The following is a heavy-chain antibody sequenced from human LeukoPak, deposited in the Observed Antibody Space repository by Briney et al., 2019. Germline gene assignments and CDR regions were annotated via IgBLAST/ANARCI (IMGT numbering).Heavy chain of an antibody. Sequence: ASVKVSCKASGYTFIGYYMHWVRQAPGQGLEWMGWINPNSGGTNYAQKFQGRVTMTRDTSISTAYMELSRLRSDDTAVYYCARVSYYYDSSGYSHFDYWGQGTLVTVSS. CDR3: ARVSYYYDSSGYSHFDY. D-gene: IGHD3-22*01. V-gene: IGHV1-2*02. CDR2: INPNSGGT. J-gene: IGHJ4*02. CDR1: GYTFIGYY.